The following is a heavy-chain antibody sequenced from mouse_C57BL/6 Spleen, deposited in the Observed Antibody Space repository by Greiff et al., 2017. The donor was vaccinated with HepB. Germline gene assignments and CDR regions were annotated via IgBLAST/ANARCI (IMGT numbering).Heavy chain of an antibody. CDR3: TTDGYYPHYAMDY. V-gene: IGHV14-1*01. D-gene: IGHD2-3*01. Sequence: DVKLQESGAELVRPGASVKLSCIASGFNIKDYYMHWVKQRPEQGLEWIGRIDPEDGDTEYAPKFQGKATMTADTSSNTAYLQLSSLTSEDTAVYYCTTDGYYPHYAMDYWGQGTSVTVSS. CDR2: IDPEDGDT. J-gene: IGHJ4*01. CDR1: GFNIKDYY.